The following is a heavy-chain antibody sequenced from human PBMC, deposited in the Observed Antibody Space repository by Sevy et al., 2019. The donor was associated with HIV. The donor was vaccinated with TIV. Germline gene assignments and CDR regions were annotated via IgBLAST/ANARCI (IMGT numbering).Heavy chain of an antibody. V-gene: IGHV3-7*01. D-gene: IGHD3-22*01. Sequence: GGSLSCAASGFTFSNYWMSWVRQAPGKGLEWVANIKQDGSEKYYVDSVKGRFTISRDNAKNSLYLQMNSLRAEDTAVYYCARPYRTDPFYYSGSGGYYYPSYFDYWGQGTLVTVSS. J-gene: IGHJ4*02. CDR3: ARPYRTDPFYYSGSGGYYYPSYFDY. CDR1: GFTFSNYW. CDR2: IKQDGSEK.